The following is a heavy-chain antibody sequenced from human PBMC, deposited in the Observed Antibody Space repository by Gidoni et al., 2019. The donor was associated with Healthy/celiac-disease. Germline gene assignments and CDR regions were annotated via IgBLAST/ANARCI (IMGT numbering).Heavy chain of an antibody. CDR1: GFTFSSYS. J-gene: IGHJ4*02. V-gene: IGHV3-21*01. Sequence: EVQLVESGGGLITPGGSLRPSCAASGFTFSSYSMNCVRQAPGKGLEWVSSISSSSSYIYYADSVKGRFTISRDNAKNSLYLQMNSLRAEDTAVYYCARETVTYFDYWGQGTLVTVSS. CDR2: ISSSSSYI. CDR3: ARETVTYFDY. D-gene: IGHD4-4*01.